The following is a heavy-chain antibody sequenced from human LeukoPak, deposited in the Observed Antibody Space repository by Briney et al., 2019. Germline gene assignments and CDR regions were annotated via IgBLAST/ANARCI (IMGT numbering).Heavy chain of an antibody. V-gene: IGHV3-21*01. CDR2: ISSSSSYI. J-gene: IGHJ4*02. CDR3: ARGCSSTSCYLLDYFDY. Sequence: GGSLRLSCAASGFTFSSYSMNWVRQAPGKGLEWVSSISSSSSYIYYADSVKGRFTISRDNAKNSLYLQMNSLRAEDTAVYYCARGCSSTSCYLLDYFDYWGQGTLVTVSS. CDR1: GFTFSSYS. D-gene: IGHD2-2*01.